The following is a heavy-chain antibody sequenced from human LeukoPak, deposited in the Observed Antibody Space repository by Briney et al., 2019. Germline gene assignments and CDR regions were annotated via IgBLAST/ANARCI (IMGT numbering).Heavy chain of an antibody. V-gene: IGHV3-48*03. CDR3: AREGTAMVSFDY. CDR2: ISSGGNTI. D-gene: IGHD5-18*01. J-gene: IGHJ4*02. Sequence: GGSLRLSCAASGSTFSSYEMNWVRQAPGKGLEWVSYISSGGNTIYYADSVKGRFTISRDNAKNSLYLQMNSLRAEDTAVYYCAREGTAMVSFDYWGQGTLVTVSS. CDR1: GSTFSSYE.